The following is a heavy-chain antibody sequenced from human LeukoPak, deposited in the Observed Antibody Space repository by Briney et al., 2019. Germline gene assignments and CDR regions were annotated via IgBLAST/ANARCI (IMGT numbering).Heavy chain of an antibody. CDR1: GYTFTGYY. V-gene: IGHV1-2*02. CDR3: ARDEGKYYYDSGGSDY. D-gene: IGHD3-22*01. CDR2: INPNSGGT. Sequence: ASVKVSYKASGYTFTGYYMHWVRQAPGQGLEWMGWINPNSGGTNYAQKFQGRVTMTRDTSISTAYMELSRLRSDDTAVYYCARDEGKYYYDSGGSDYWGQGTLVTVSS. J-gene: IGHJ4*02.